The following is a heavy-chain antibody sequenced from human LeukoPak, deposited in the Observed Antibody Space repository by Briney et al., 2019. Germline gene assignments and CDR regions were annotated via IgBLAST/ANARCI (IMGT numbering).Heavy chain of an antibody. J-gene: IGHJ6*03. V-gene: IGHV4-34*01. Sequence: SETLTLTCAAYGCTFSGYYWSWIRQPPGKGLEWIGEINHNGGTNYNPPLKSRVTISVATSKNQFSLKLSSVTAADTAVYYCARGKTLLRYFDWLSRYYMDVWGKGTTVTVSS. D-gene: IGHD3-9*01. CDR1: GCTFSGYY. CDR2: INHNGGT. CDR3: ARGKTLLRYFDWLSRYYMDV.